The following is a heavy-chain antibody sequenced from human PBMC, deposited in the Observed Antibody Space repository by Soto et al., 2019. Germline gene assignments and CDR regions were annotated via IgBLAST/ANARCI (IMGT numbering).Heavy chain of an antibody. J-gene: IGHJ5*02. V-gene: IGHV3-21*01. D-gene: IGHD6-13*01. CDR1: GFTFRSFT. Sequence: GGSLILSCAASGFTFRSFTMNWVRPAPGKGLEWVSTISSNSAYIYYTDALRGRFTISRDNAKNSLHLQMNSLRAEDTAVYYCTRDASRDSSARGWFDPWGPGTLVTVSS. CDR3: TRDASRDSSARGWFDP. CDR2: ISSNSAYI.